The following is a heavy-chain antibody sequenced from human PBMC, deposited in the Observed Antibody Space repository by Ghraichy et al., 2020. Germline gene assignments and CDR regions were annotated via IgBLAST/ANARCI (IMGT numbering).Heavy chain of an antibody. V-gene: IGHV3-30*18. CDR3: AKGNGLDTKFDPSGYYED. D-gene: IGHD3-3*01. CDR1: GFTFTNHG. Sequence: GGSLRLSCGASGFTFTNHGMHWVRQAPGKGLEWVALISYDGSNKDYADSVKGRFTISRDNSKNTLFLQMNSLRSEDTAVYYCAKGNGLDTKFDPSGYYEDWGEGSMVTVSS. J-gene: IGHJ4*02. CDR2: ISYDGSNK.